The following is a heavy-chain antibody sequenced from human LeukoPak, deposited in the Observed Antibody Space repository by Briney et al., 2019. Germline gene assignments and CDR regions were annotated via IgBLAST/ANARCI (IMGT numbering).Heavy chain of an antibody. D-gene: IGHD4-11*01. CDR1: GVSFSGYY. V-gene: IGHV4-34*01. J-gene: IGHJ5*02. CDR2: INHSAYT. Sequence: PSETLYLSCAVSGVSFSGYYWSWIRQSPEKGLEWIGEINHSAYTNYNPSLKSRVTISLDTSKTQFSLKLLSATAADTAVYYCARGRDDYTDYNWFEPWGQGTLVTVSS. CDR3: ARGRDDYTDYNWFEP.